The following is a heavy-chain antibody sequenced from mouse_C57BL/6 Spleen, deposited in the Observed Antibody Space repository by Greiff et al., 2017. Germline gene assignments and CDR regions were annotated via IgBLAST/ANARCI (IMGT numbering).Heavy chain of an antibody. D-gene: IGHD2-1*01. Sequence: QVQLQQPGAELVKPGASVKMSCKASGYTFTSYWMTWVKQRPGHGLEWIGDIYPGSGSTNYNEKFKSKATLTVDTSSSTAYMQLSSLTSEDAAVYDCASIYYGNYGLAYWGQGTLVTVSA. CDR3: ASIYYGNYGLAY. CDR1: GYTFTSYW. J-gene: IGHJ3*01. V-gene: IGHV1-55*01. CDR2: IYPGSGST.